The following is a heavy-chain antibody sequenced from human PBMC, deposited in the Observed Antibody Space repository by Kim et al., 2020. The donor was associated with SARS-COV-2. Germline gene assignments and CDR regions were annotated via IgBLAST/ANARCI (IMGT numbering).Heavy chain of an antibody. CDR1: GYTFTGYY. CDR3: ARDLPPEVTIFGVVIREYYFDY. V-gene: IGHV1-2*06. Sequence: ASVKVSCKASGYTFTGYYMHWVRQAPGQGLEWMGRINPNSGGTNYAQKFQGRVTMTRDTSISTAYMELSRLRSDDTAVYYCARDLPPEVTIFGVVIREYYFDYGGQGTRVPVSS. D-gene: IGHD3-3*01. J-gene: IGHJ4*02. CDR2: INPNSGGT.